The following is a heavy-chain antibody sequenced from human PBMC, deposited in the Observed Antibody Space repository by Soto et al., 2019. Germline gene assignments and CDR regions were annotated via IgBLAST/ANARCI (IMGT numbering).Heavy chain of an antibody. V-gene: IGHV3-53*01. J-gene: IGHJ6*02. Sequence: GVLRLSCAASGFTVSSNYMSWVRQAPGKGLEWVSVIYSGGSTYYADSVKGRFTISRDNSKNTLYLQMNSLRAEDTVVYYCARDISRLCWGLSAPLSYGMDVWGQATTVTVSS. CDR3: ARDISRLCWGLSAPLSYGMDV. CDR2: IYSGGST. CDR1: GFTVSSNY. D-gene: IGHD7-27*01.